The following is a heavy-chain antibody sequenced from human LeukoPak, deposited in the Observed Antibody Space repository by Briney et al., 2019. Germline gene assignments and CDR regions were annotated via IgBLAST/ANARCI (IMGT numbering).Heavy chain of an antibody. V-gene: IGHV4-59*11. D-gene: IGHD2-8*01. CDR2: IYYSGST. CDR1: GGSISSHY. J-gene: IGHJ3*02. CDR3: ARDCTNGVCYPADAFDI. Sequence: PSETLSLTCTVSGGSISSHYWSWIRQPPGKGLKWIGYIYYSGSTNYNPSLKSRVTISVDTSKNQFSLKLSSVTAADTAVYYCARDCTNGVCYPADAFDIWGQGTMVTVSS.